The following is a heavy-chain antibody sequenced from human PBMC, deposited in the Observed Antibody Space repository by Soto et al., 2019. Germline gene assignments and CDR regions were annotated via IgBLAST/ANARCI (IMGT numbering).Heavy chain of an antibody. V-gene: IGHV1-3*01. D-gene: IGHD3-9*01. CDR3: ARDPTYYDILTGYYIHPDYYYGMDV. J-gene: IGHJ6*02. CDR2: INAGNGNT. Sequence: ASVKVSCKASGYTFTSYAMHWVRQAPGQRLEWMGWINAGNGNTKYSQKFQGRVTITRDTSASTAYMELSSLRSEDTAVYYCARDPTYYDILTGYYIHPDYYYGMDVWGQGTTVTVS. CDR1: GYTFTSYA.